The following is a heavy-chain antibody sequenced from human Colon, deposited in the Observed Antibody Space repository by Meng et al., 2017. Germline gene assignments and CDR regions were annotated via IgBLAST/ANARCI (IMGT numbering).Heavy chain of an antibody. V-gene: IGHV3-73*01. CDR2: IRSKPNNYAT. J-gene: IGHJ4*02. D-gene: IGHD4-17*01. CDR1: GFSFSGSA. Sequence: GESLKISCAASGFSFSGSAMHWVRQASGRGLEWVGRIRSKPNNYATTYTASVKGRFTISRDDSKNTAYLQMNSLKTDDTAVYYCTRQSPHYGDSLFDYWGLGTLVTVSS. CDR3: TRQSPHYGDSLFDY.